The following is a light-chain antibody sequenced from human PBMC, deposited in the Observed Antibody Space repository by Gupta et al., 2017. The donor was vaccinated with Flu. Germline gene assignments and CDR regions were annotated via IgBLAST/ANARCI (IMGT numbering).Light chain of an antibody. CDR3: QRDDSLWT. V-gene: IGKV1-5*03. CDR1: QSISNW. CDR2: QAS. Sequence: DIQMTQSPSTLSASVGDRVTITCRASQSISNWLAWYQQKPGKVPKLLIYQASRLESGVPSRFSGSGAGTEFTLTSSSLQTDDVANYYCQRDDSLWTFGQGTRVEIK. J-gene: IGKJ1*01.